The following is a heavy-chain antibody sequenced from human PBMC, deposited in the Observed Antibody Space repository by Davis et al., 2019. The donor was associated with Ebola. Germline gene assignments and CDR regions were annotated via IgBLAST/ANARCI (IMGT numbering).Heavy chain of an antibody. D-gene: IGHD3-3*01. CDR2: IYYSGST. CDR3: ARRRRPGYDFWSGYYSAFDI. Sequence: SETLSLTCTVSGGSISSSSYYWGWIRQPPGKGLEWIGYIYYSGSTYYNPSLKSRVTISVDTSKNQFSLKLSSVTAADTAVYYCARRRRPGYDFWSGYYSAFDIWGQGTMVTVSS. CDR1: GGSISSSSYY. V-gene: IGHV4-39*07. J-gene: IGHJ3*02.